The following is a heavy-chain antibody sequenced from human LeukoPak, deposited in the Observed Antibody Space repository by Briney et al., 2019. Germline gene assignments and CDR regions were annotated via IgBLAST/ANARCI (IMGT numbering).Heavy chain of an antibody. CDR1: GGSISNYY. CDR2: IYYSGST. Sequence: SETLSLTCTVSGGSISNYYWSWIRQPPGKGLEWIGYIYYSGSTNYNPSLKSRVTISVDTSKNQFSLKLSSVTAADTAVYYCARVSRTASTFDYWGQGTLVTVSS. J-gene: IGHJ4*02. CDR3: ARVSRTASTFDY. V-gene: IGHV4-59*01. D-gene: IGHD5/OR15-5a*01.